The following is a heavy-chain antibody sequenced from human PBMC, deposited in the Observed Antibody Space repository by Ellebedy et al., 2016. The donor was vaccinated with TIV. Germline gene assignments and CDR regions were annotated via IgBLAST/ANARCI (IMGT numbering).Heavy chain of an antibody. Sequence: GESLKISCAASGFSFRSYWMSWVRQAPGKGLEWVANIYQDGSVQYYLDSVKGRFTISRDNAINSLFLQMNSLKAEDTAVYFCARRGSYGDYAVQVNSWLDPWGQGTLVTVSS. V-gene: IGHV3-7*01. J-gene: IGHJ5*02. CDR1: GFSFRSYW. D-gene: IGHD3-16*01. CDR2: IYQDGSVQ. CDR3: ARRGSYGDYAVQVNSWLDP.